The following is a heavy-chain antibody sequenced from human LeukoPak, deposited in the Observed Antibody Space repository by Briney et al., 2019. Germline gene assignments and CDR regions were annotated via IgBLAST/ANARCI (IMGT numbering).Heavy chain of an antibody. J-gene: IGHJ6*03. D-gene: IGHD3-16*01. CDR3: ARLWGSSYMDV. Sequence: PSETLSLTCAVSGYSISSGYYWGWTRQPPGKGLEWFGSIHHSGSTHYNPSLKSRVIISVDTSKNHFSLRLSSVTAADTAVYYCARLWGSSYMDVWGKGTTVTVSS. CDR1: GYSISSGYY. V-gene: IGHV4-38-2*01. CDR2: IHHSGST.